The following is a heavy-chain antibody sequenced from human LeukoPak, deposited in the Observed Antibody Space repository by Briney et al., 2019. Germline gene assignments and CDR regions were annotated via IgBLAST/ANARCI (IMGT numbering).Heavy chain of an antibody. CDR3: ARGGSYLSAFDI. Sequence: GGSLRLSCAASGFTFSDYYMSWIRQAPGKGLEWVSYISTSGSTIFYADSVKGRFTISRDNSKNTLYLQMNSLRAEDTAVYYCARGGSYLSAFDIWGQGTMVTVSS. CDR2: ISTSGSTI. J-gene: IGHJ3*02. CDR1: GFTFSDYY. D-gene: IGHD1-26*01. V-gene: IGHV3-11*01.